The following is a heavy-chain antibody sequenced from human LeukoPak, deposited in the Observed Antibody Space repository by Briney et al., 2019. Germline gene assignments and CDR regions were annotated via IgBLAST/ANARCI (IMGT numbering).Heavy chain of an antibody. CDR3: ARRPYVWGSYRYDY. V-gene: IGHV4-34*01. D-gene: IGHD3-16*02. J-gene: IGHJ4*02. Sequence: SETLSLTCTVSGGSISSYYWSWIRQPPGKGLEWIGEINHSGSTNYNPSLKSRVTISVDTSKNQFSLKLSSVTAADTAVYYCARRPYVWGSYRYDYWGQGTLVTVSS. CDR2: INHSGST. CDR1: GGSISSYY.